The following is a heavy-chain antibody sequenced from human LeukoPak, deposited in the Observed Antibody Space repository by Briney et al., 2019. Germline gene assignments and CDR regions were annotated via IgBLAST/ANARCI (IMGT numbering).Heavy chain of an antibody. V-gene: IGHV3-43*02. CDR1: GFTLDAYA. CDR2: INADGSRT. J-gene: IGHJ6*02. Sequence: PGGSLRRSCVASGFTLDAYAMHWVREVRGKGLEWVSLINADGSRTYYADSVKGRFTISRDNYKNSLYLQMTSLRPEDSAFYCATWAFYHDLDVWGRGTTVTVSS. D-gene: IGHD3-3*01. CDR3: ATWAFYHDLDV.